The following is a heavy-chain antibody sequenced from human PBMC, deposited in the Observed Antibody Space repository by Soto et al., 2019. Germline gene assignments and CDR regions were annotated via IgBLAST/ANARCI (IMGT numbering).Heavy chain of an antibody. CDR1: GFTFSSYG. CDR3: AKDHAAGGTISRYFQD. CDR2: ISGGGGTT. D-gene: IGHD6-13*01. J-gene: IGHJ1*01. Sequence: EVQLLESGGGLVQPEGSLRLSCEASGFTFSSYGMSWVRQAPGKGLEWVSGISGGGGTTYYADSVKGRFTISRDNSKNTLYLQVNSLRAEDTAVYYCAKDHAAGGTISRYFQDWGQGTLVTVSS. V-gene: IGHV3-23*01.